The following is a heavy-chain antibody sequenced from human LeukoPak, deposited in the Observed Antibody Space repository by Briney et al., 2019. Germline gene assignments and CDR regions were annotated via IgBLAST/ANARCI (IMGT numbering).Heavy chain of an antibody. Sequence: PGGSLRLSCAASGFTFSSYAMSWVRQAPGKGLEWVSAISGSGGSTYYADSVKGRFTISRDNSKNTLYLQMNSLRAEDTAVYYCAKDPGAVPAALDWFDPWGQGTLVTVSS. CDR1: GFTFSSYA. CDR3: AKDPGAVPAALDWFDP. CDR2: ISGSGGST. D-gene: IGHD2-2*01. J-gene: IGHJ5*02. V-gene: IGHV3-23*01.